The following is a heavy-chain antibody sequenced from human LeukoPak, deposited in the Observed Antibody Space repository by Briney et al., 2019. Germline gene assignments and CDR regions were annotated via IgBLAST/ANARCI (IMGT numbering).Heavy chain of an antibody. CDR2: IKSKTDGGTT. J-gene: IGHJ4*02. Sequence: GGSLRLSCAASGFTFSNAWMSWVRQAPGKGLEWVGRIKSKTDGGTTDYAAPVKGRFTISRDDSKNTLYLQMNSLKTEDTAVYYCTTELNVDTAMAPGLFDYWGQGTLVTVSS. D-gene: IGHD5-18*01. CDR1: GFTFSNAW. CDR3: TTELNVDTAMAPGLFDY. V-gene: IGHV3-15*01.